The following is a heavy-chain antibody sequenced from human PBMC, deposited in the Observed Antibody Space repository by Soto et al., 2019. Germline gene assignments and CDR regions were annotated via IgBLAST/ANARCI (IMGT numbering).Heavy chain of an antibody. CDR3: ARGKYSSSWFDY. CDR1: GGSFSGYY. D-gene: IGHD6-13*01. CDR2: INHSGST. J-gene: IGHJ4*02. Sequence: QVQLQQWGAGLLKPSETLSLTCAVYGGSFSGYYWSWIRQPPGKGLEWIGEINHSGSTNYNPSLKSRVPRSVDTSKNQFSLKLNSVTAADTAVYYCARGKYSSSWFDYWGQGTLVTVSS. V-gene: IGHV4-34*01.